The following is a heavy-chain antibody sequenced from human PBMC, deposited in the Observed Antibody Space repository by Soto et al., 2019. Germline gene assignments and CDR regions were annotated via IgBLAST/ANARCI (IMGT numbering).Heavy chain of an antibody. CDR1: GFTFTNYW. Sequence: PGGSLRLSCAASGFTFTNYWMNWVRQAPGKGLEWVADIKQDGSEKYYVDSVKGRFTISRDNAKNSLYLQMNSLRAEDTAVYYCTRGVASRDSYWGQGTLVTVSS. J-gene: IGHJ4*02. D-gene: IGHD6-6*01. V-gene: IGHV3-7*01. CDR3: TRGVASRDSY. CDR2: IKQDGSEK.